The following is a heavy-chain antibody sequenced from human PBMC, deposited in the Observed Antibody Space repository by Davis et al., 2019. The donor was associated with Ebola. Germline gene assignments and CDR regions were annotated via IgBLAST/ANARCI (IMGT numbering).Heavy chain of an antibody. Sequence: SVKVSCKAVGDTLTSYAMTWVRQAPGQGLEWMGGIIPVFRTASYAQKFQGRVTITADESTRTAYMELNGLRSDDTAVYYCARAQFPTTSDHWGQGTLVTVSS. D-gene: IGHD1-1*01. V-gene: IGHV1-69*13. CDR2: IIPVFRTA. CDR1: GDTLTSYA. CDR3: ARAQFPTTSDH. J-gene: IGHJ4*02.